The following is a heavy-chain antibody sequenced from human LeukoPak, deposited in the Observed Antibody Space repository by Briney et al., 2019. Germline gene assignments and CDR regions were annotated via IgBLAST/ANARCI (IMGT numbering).Heavy chain of an antibody. CDR1: GFTFSSYW. D-gene: IGHD4-17*01. J-gene: IGHJ4*02. V-gene: IGHV3-74*01. CDR3: ARANGDLWVDY. Sequence: PGGSLRLSCAASGFTFSSYWMHWVRQAPGKGLVWVSRINSDGRSTIYADSVKGRFTISRDNAKNTLYLQMNSLRDEDTAVYYCARANGDLWVDYWGQGTLVTVSS. CDR2: INSDGRST.